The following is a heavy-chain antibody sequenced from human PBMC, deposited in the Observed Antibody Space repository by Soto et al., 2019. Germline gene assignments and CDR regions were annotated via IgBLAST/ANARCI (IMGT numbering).Heavy chain of an antibody. J-gene: IGHJ1*01. D-gene: IGHD2-15*01. V-gene: IGHV3-23*01. CDR2: ISGSGGST. CDR3: AHGVGYGSGGSCYFQH. Sequence: EVQLLESGGGLVQPGGSLRRSCAASGFTFSSYAMSWVRQAPGKGLEWVSAISGSGGSTYYADSVKGRFTISRDNSKNPPERQMGTLRAEDTAVYYCAHGVGYGSGGSCYFQHWGQGTLVTVSS. CDR1: GFTFSSYA.